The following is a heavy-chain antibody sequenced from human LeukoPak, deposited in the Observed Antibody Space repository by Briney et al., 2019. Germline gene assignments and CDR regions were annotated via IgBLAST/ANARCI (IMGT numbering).Heavy chain of an antibody. J-gene: IGHJ5*02. CDR3: ARNRYYYGSGNYGVPNWFDP. Sequence: PSETLSLTCAVYGGSFSGYYWSWIRQPSGKGLEWIGEINHSGSTNYNPPLKSRVTISVDTSKNQFSLKLSSVTAADTAVYYCARNRYYYGSGNYGVPNWFDPWGQGTLVTVSS. D-gene: IGHD3-10*01. CDR1: GGSFSGYY. CDR2: INHSGST. V-gene: IGHV4-34*01.